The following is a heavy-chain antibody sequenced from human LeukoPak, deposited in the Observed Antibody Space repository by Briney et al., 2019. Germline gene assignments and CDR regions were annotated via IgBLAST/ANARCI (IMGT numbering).Heavy chain of an antibody. CDR3: ARGSSSGYPHYFDY. V-gene: IGHV4-39*07. CDR2: IYYGGST. CDR1: GGSISSGSYY. Sequence: SETLSLTCTVSGGSISSGSYYWSWIRQPAGKGLEWIGSIYYGGSTYYNSSLKGRVTIPIDTSKNQFSLKLSSVTAADTAVYYCARGSSSGYPHYFDYWGQGTLVTVSS. J-gene: IGHJ4*02. D-gene: IGHD3-22*01.